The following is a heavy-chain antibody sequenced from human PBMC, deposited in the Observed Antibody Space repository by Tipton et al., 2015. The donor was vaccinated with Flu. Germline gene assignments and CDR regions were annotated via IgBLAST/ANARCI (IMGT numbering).Heavy chain of an antibody. J-gene: IGHJ4*02. V-gene: IGHV6-1*01. D-gene: IGHD5-24*01. CDR3: ARDGGGYTPEGFDY. CDR2: TYYRSKWFN. CDR1: GDSVSNSGGVA. Sequence: QLVQSGPEVKPSQTLSLTCAISGDSVSNSGGVAWNWIRQSPSRGLEWLGRTYYRSKWFNDYAVSVKSRITINPDTSKNQFSLQLDSVTPEDTAVYYCARDGGGYTPEGFDYWGQGTLVTVSS.